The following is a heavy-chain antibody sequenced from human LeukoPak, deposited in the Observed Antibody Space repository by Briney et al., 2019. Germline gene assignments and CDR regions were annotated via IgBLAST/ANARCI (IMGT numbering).Heavy chain of an antibody. CDR3: ARDSPGSYGMDV. J-gene: IGHJ6*02. D-gene: IGHD5-12*01. Sequence: GSLRLSCAASGFTVSSNYMSWVRQAPGKGLEWVSVIYSGGSTYYADSVKGRFTISRDNSKNTLYLQTNSLRAEDTAVYYCARDSPGSYGMDVWGQGTTVTVSS. V-gene: IGHV3-66*01. CDR1: GFTVSSNY. CDR2: IYSGGST.